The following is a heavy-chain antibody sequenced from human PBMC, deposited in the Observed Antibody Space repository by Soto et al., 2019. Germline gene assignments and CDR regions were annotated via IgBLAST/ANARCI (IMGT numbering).Heavy chain of an antibody. J-gene: IGHJ6*02. V-gene: IGHV1-24*01. Sequence: ASVKVSCKVSGYTLTELSMHWVRQAPGKGLEWMGGFDPKEGEKIYARKFKGRVTMTEDTSTDTAYMELSSLRSEDTAVYYCATQNYYYYGMDVWGQGTTVTVSS. CDR2: FDPKEGEK. CDR1: GYTLTELS. CDR3: ATQNYYYYGMDV.